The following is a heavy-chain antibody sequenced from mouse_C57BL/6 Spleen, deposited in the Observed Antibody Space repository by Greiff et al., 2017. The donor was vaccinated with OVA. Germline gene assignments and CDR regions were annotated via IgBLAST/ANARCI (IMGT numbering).Heavy chain of an antibody. CDR3: ARGTTVVAGAVDY. CDR2: ISSGSSTI. V-gene: IGHV5-17*01. J-gene: IGHJ4*01. CDR1: GFTFSDYG. D-gene: IGHD1-1*01. Sequence: EVHLVESGGGLVKPGGSLKLSCAASGFTFSDYGMHWVRQAPEKGLEWVAYISSGSSTIYYADTVKGRFTISRDNAKNTLFLQMTSLRSEDTAMYYCARGTTVVAGAVDYGGQGTSVTVSS.